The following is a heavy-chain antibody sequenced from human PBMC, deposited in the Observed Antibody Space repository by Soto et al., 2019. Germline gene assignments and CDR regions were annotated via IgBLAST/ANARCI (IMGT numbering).Heavy chain of an antibody. CDR1: GFTFSSYW. CDR2: INGDGSNT. J-gene: IGHJ6*02. V-gene: IGHV3-74*01. Sequence: GGSLRLSCAASGFTFSSYWMHWVRQAPGKRPVCISRINGDGSNTYYVDSVKGRFTISRDNAKNTLYLQMSGLRAEDTAVYYCARASAGVLLDVWGQGTTVTVSS. CDR3: ARASAGVLLDV. D-gene: IGHD7-27*01.